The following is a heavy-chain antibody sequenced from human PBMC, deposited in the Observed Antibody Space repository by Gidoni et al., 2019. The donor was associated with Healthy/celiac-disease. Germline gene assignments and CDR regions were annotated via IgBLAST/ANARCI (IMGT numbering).Heavy chain of an antibody. V-gene: IGHV3-9*01. Sequence: EVQMVESGGGLVQPGRSLRLSCAASGFTFDDYAMHWVRKAPGKGLEWVSGISWNSGSIGYADSVKGRFTIFRDNANNSLYLQMNSLRAEDTALYYCAKDSAAAGYYFDYWGQGTLVTVSS. D-gene: IGHD6-13*01. CDR2: ISWNSGSI. CDR3: AKDSAAAGYYFDY. J-gene: IGHJ4*02. CDR1: GFTFDDYA.